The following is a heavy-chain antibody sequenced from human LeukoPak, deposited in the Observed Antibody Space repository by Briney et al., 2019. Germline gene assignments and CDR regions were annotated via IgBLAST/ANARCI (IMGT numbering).Heavy chain of an antibody. D-gene: IGHD6-19*01. CDR2: ISGSGGST. CDR3: AKDYSSGSYRGYFDY. Sequence: SGGSLRLSCAASGFTFSSYAMSWVRQAPGKGLEWVSAISGSGGSTYYADSVKGRFTISRDNSKNTLYLQMNSLRAEDTAVYYCAKDYSSGSYRGYFDYWGQGTLVTVSS. CDR1: GFTFSSYA. V-gene: IGHV3-23*01. J-gene: IGHJ4*02.